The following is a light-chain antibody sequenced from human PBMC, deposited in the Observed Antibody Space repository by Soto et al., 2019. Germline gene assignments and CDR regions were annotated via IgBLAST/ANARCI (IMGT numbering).Light chain of an antibody. CDR2: GAS. CDR3: QQYGSSPPT. CDR1: QSVNSYS. V-gene: IGKV3-20*01. J-gene: IGKJ1*01. Sequence: EIVLTQSPGTLSLSPGERATLSCRASQSVNSYSLAWYQRKPGQPPRLLVWGASNRATDIPYRFSGSGSGTDCTLTITNLEPEDFAVYYCQQYGSSPPTFGQGTRVEVK.